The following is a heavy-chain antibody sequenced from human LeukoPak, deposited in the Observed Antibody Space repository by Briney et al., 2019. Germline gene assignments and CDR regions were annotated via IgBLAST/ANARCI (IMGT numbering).Heavy chain of an antibody. J-gene: IGHJ4*02. V-gene: IGHV1-18*01. CDR2: ISAYNGNT. CDR3: ARSIKPNYYDSSGYSGLDY. CDR1: GYTFTSYG. D-gene: IGHD3-22*01. Sequence: GASVKVSCKASGYTFTSYGISWVRQAPGQGLEWMGWISAYNGNTNYAQKLQGRVTMTTDTSTSTAYMELRSLRSDDTAVYYCARSIKPNYYDSSGYSGLDYWGQRTLVTVSS.